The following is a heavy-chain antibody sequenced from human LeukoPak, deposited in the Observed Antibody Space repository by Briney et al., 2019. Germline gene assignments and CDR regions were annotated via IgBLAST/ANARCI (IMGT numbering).Heavy chain of an antibody. D-gene: IGHD1-26*01. CDR3: TKDQIEGATLGYYYGLDV. Sequence: PGGSLRLSCAASGFTFSSYAMGWVRQAPGKGLEWVLVVSGSGRTTYYTDSVKGRFTISRDNSKNTLYLQMNGLRAEDSAVYYCTKDQIEGATLGYYYGLDVWGQGTTVTVSS. V-gene: IGHV3-23*01. CDR1: GFTFSSYA. J-gene: IGHJ6*02. CDR2: VSGSGRTT.